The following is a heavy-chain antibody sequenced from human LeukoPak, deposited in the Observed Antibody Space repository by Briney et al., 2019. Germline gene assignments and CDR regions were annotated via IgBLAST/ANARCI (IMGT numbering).Heavy chain of an antibody. CDR3: ARVRREVATIGFDY. CDR2: LSSSGSAF. V-gene: IGHV3-48*03. J-gene: IGHJ4*02. CDR1: GFTFRSYE. Sequence: SGGSLTLSCEDSGFTFRSYEMNWVRQAPGKGLEWIAYLSSSGSAFSYADSVKGRFTFSRDNAKNSLYLQMNSLRAEDTAVYYCARVRREVATIGFDYWGQGTLVTVSS. D-gene: IGHD5-12*01.